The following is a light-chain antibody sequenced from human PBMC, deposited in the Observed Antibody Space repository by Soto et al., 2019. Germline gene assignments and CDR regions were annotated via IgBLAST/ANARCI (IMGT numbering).Light chain of an antibody. CDR1: QSVSSN. J-gene: IGKJ1*01. Sequence: EIVMTQSPATLSVSPGERATLSCRASQSVSSNLAWYQQKPGQAPRLLIYGASTRATGIPARFSGSGSGTEFTLTISSLQSEDFVVYHCQQYNNFPRWTFGQGTKVDIK. CDR2: GAS. CDR3: QQYNNFPRWT. V-gene: IGKV3-15*01.